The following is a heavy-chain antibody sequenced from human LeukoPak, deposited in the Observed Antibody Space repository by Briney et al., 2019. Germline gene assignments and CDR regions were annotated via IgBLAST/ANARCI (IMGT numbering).Heavy chain of an antibody. CDR3: ARALIFGVVIPLNWFDP. CDR1: GGSFSGYY. CDR2: INHSGST. V-gene: IGHV4-34*01. D-gene: IGHD3-3*01. J-gene: IGHJ5*02. Sequence: PSETLSLTCAVYGGSFSGYYWSWIRQPPGKGLEWIGEINHSGSTNYNPSLKSRVTISVDTSKNQFSLKLSSVTAADTAVYYCARALIFGVVIPLNWFDPWGQGTLVTVSS.